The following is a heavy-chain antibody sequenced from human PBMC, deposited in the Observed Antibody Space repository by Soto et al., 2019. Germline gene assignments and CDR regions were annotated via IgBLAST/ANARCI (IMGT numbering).Heavy chain of an antibody. D-gene: IGHD4-17*01. CDR3: AKGRMSATTTR. J-gene: IGHJ4*02. CDR2: IKQDESEK. CDR1: GFSFPYYF. V-gene: IGHV3-7*01. Sequence: EVQLVESGGGLVQPGGSLRLSCAASGFSFPYYFMSWVRQAPGKGLEWVGSIKQDESEKYYADSVKGRFNISSDNATISLYLKINRPRGADTAVCYCAKGRMSATTTRWGQGSLVTVSS.